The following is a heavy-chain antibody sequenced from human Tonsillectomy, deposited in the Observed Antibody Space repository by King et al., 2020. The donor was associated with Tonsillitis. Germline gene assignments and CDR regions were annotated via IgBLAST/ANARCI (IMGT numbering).Heavy chain of an antibody. CDR3: AREGGSFRHFDL. D-gene: IGHD2/OR15-2a*01. J-gene: IGHJ2*01. V-gene: IGHV1-46*01. Sequence: VQLVESGAEVKEPGASLKVSCKASGYSFTNYYMHWVRQAPGQRLEWMGLIKPSGTGTGYAQNFQGRITMTREMSTRTDYMELSRLRSDDTAVYYCAREGGSFRHFDLWGRGTLVTVSS. CDR2: IKPSGTGT. CDR1: GYSFTNYY.